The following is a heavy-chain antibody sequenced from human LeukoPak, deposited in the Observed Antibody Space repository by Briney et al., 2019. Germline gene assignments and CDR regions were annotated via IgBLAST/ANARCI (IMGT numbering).Heavy chain of an antibody. Sequence: SETLSLTCTVSGGSISSYYWNWIRQPPGKGLEWIGYIYSSGSTNYNPSLKSRVTISIDTSKNQFSLKLSSVTAADTAVYYCARGDLDAFDIWGQGTMATVSS. CDR2: IYSSGST. D-gene: IGHD2-21*02. J-gene: IGHJ3*02. CDR1: GGSISSYY. CDR3: ARGDLDAFDI. V-gene: IGHV4-59*01.